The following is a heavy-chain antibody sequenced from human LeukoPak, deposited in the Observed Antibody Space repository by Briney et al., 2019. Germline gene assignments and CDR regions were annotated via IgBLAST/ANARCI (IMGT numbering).Heavy chain of an antibody. CDR1: GDSISSYY. V-gene: IGHV4-59*01. CDR3: AREQGSGWSGY. J-gene: IGHJ4*02. CDR2: IYYSGST. Sequence: SETLSLTCTVSGDSISSYYWSWIRQPPGKGLEWIGYIYYSGSTNYNPSLKSRVTISVDTSKNPFSLKLSSVTAADTAVYYCAREQGSGWSGYWGQGTLVTVSS. D-gene: IGHD6-19*01.